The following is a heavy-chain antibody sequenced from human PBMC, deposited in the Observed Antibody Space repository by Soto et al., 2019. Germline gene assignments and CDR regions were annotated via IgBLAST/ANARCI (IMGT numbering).Heavy chain of an antibody. D-gene: IGHD6-19*01. V-gene: IGHV3-23*01. CDR1: GFTFSSYA. J-gene: IGHJ4*02. CDR3: ARYPLDSSGWYQWVDY. CDR2: ISGSGGST. Sequence: GGSLRLSCAASGFTFSSYAMSWVRQAPGKGLEWVSAISGSGGSTYYADSVKGRFTISRDNSKNTLYLQMNSLRAEDTAVYYCARYPLDSSGWYQWVDYWGQGTLVTVSS.